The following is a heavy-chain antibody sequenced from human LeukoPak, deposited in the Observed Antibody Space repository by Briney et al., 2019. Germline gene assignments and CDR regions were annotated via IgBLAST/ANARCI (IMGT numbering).Heavy chain of an antibody. CDR1: GGSISSSSYY. V-gene: IGHV4-39*07. CDR3: ARDLGFYCSSTSCYYYYYYYMDV. Sequence: SETLSLTCTVSGGSISSSSYYWGWIRQPPGKGLEWIGSIYYSGSTYYNPSLKSRVTISVDTSKNQFSLKLSSVTAADTAVYYCARDLGFYCSSTSCYYYYYYYMDVWGKGTTVTVSS. J-gene: IGHJ6*03. CDR2: IYYSGST. D-gene: IGHD2-2*01.